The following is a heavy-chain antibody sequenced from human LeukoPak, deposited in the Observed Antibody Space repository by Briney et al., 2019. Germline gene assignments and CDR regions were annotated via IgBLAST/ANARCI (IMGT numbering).Heavy chain of an antibody. J-gene: IGHJ4*02. V-gene: IGHV3-33*01. Sequence: GGSLRLSCGASGFTFSNYGMHWVRQAPGKGLEWVAVIWYDGSNKYYADSVKGRFTISRDNSKNTLYLQMNSLRAEDTAVYYCARYPGYSSTWYFFDYWGQGTLVTVSS. D-gene: IGHD6-13*01. CDR3: ARYPGYSSTWYFFDY. CDR2: IWYDGSNK. CDR1: GFTFSNYG.